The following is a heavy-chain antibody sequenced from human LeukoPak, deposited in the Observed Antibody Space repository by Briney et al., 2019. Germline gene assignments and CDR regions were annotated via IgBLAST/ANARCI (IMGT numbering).Heavy chain of an antibody. Sequence: PSETLSLTCAVYGGTFSGYYWSWIRQPPGKRLEWVGESNDSGGTNYNPSLKSRVTISADKSKNQVSLKLTSVTAADTAVYYCARKLSPNDAFDIWGQGTMVTVSS. CDR2: SNDSGGT. J-gene: IGHJ3*02. V-gene: IGHV4-34*01. CDR1: GGTFSGYY. CDR3: ARKLSPNDAFDI. D-gene: IGHD4-23*01.